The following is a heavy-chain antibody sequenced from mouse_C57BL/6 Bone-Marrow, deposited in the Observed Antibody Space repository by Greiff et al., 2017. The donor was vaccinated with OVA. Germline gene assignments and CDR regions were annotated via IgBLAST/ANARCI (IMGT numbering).Heavy chain of an antibody. D-gene: IGHD1-1*01. V-gene: IGHV1-26*01. Sequence: EVQLQQSGPELVKPGASVKISCKASGYTFTDYYMNWVKQSHGKSLEWIGDINPNNGGTSYNQKFKGKATLTVDKSSSTAYMELRSLTSEDSAGYYCARAGIYYYGSSWFAYWGQGTLVTVSA. CDR2: INPNNGGT. J-gene: IGHJ3*01. CDR1: GYTFTDYY. CDR3: ARAGIYYYGSSWFAY.